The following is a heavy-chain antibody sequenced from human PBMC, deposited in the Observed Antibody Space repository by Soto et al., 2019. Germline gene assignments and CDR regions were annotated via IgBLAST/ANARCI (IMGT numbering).Heavy chain of an antibody. CDR1: GGSFSGYY. CDR2: INHSGST. CDR3: ARAPRGVGYCSGGSCYPRSRGWFDP. Sequence: SPTLSLTCAVYGGSFSGYYWSWIRQPPGKGLEWIGEINHSGSTNYNPSLKSRVTISVDTSKNQFSLKLSSVTAADTAVYYCARAPRGVGYCSGGSCYPRSRGWFDPWGQGTLVTVSS. J-gene: IGHJ5*02. D-gene: IGHD2-15*01. V-gene: IGHV4-34*01.